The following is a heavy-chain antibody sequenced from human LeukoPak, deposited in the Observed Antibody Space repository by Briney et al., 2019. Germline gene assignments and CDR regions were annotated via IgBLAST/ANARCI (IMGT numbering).Heavy chain of an antibody. J-gene: IGHJ5*02. CDR3: ARDTSARYYYGSGSPGRLGP. Sequence: EASVKVSFKASGYTFTGYYMHWVRQAPGQGLEWMGWISAYNGNTNYAQKLQGRVTMTTDTSTSTAYMELRSLRSDDTAVYYCARDTSARYYYGSGSPGRLGPWGQGTLVTVSS. D-gene: IGHD3-10*01. V-gene: IGHV1-18*04. CDR1: GYTFTGYY. CDR2: ISAYNGNT.